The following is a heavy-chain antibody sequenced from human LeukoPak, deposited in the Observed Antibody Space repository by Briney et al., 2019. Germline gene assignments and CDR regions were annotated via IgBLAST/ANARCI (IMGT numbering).Heavy chain of an antibody. Sequence: GGSLRLSCAASGFSFITYNMNWVRQAPGKGLEWVSSISSTSSYIYYADSVKGRFTISRDNAKNSLYLQMNSLRAEDTAVYYCARDVGEYCSSTNCYASHYWGQGTLVTVSS. CDR1: GFSFITYN. V-gene: IGHV3-21*04. D-gene: IGHD2-2*01. CDR3: ARDVGEYCSSTNCYASHY. J-gene: IGHJ4*02. CDR2: ISSTSSYI.